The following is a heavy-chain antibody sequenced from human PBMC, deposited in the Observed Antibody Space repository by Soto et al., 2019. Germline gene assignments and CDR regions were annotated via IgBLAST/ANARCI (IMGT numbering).Heavy chain of an antibody. J-gene: IGHJ5*02. CDR1: GGSISTGGYY. V-gene: IGHV4-31*03. CDR3: ARRVFP. CDR2: FYYSGST. Sequence: QVQLQESGPGLVKPSQTLSLTCTVSGGSISTGGYYWNWIRQHPGKGLEWIGYFYYSGSTYYNLPLKSRVTTSVNTSKNQFSLKLSSVTAADTAVYYCARRVFPWGQGTLVTVSS.